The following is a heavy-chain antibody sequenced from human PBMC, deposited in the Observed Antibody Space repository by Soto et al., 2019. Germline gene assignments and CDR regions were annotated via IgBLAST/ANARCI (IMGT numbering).Heavy chain of an antibody. CDR1: GYSFTSYW. V-gene: IGHV5-10-1*01. CDR2: IDPSDSYT. Sequence: GESLKISCKGSGYSFTSYWISWVRQMPGKGLEWMGRIDPSDSYTNYSPSFQGHVTISADKSISTAYLQWSSLKASDTAMYYCARPIIAAAPSGYYYYGMDVWCQGTTVTGSS. D-gene: IGHD6-13*01. CDR3: ARPIIAAAPSGYYYYGMDV. J-gene: IGHJ6*02.